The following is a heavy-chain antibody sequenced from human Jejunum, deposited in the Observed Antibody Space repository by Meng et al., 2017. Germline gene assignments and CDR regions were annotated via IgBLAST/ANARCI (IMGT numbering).Heavy chain of an antibody. D-gene: IGHD2-21*02. CDR1: GLTFSSYA. CDR3: AKDNLVVTTIQGYFDY. Sequence: EVQLLESGGGLVQPGWSLRLSCAASGLTFSSYAMTWVRQAPGQGLEWVSVISGNGDITYYADSVRGRFTISRDNSKDTLYLEMNSLRAEDTALYYCAKDNLVVTTIQGYFDYWGLGTLVTVSS. CDR2: ISGNGDIT. J-gene: IGHJ4*02. V-gene: IGHV3-23*01.